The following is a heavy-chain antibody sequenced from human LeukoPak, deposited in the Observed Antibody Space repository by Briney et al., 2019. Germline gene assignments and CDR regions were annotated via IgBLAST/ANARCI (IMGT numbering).Heavy chain of an antibody. CDR3: ARGLNSGSYSDY. D-gene: IGHD1-26*01. CDR1: GGTFSSYA. J-gene: IGHJ4*02. CDR2: IIPILGIA. V-gene: IGHV1-69*04. Sequence: ASVKVSCKASGGTFSSYAISWVRQAPGQGLEWMGRIIPILGIANYAQKFQGRVTITADKSTSTAYMELSSLRSEDTAVYYCARGLNSGSYSDYWGQGTLVTVSS.